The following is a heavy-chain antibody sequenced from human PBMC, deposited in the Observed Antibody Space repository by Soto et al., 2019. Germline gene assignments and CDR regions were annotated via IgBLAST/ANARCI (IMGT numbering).Heavy chain of an antibody. CDR2: TYYRSRWYY. CDR3: ARDGGTGDDFWDY. D-gene: IGHD3-3*01. CDR1: GDSVSSNSAA. J-gene: IGHJ4*02. V-gene: IGHV6-1*01. Sequence: PSQTLSLTCAISGDSVSSNSAAWNWIRQSPSRGLEWLGRTYYRSRWYYDYALSMKSRITINPDTSKNQFSLHLNSVSPEDTAVYYCARDGGTGDDFWDYWGQGILVTVSS.